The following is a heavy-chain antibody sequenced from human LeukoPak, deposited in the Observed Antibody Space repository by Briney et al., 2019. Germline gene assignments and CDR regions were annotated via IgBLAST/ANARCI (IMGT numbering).Heavy chain of an antibody. Sequence: GESLKISCKGSGYSFTSYSIGWVRQMPGKGLEWMGIIYPGDSDTRYSPSFQGQVTISADKSISTAYLQWSSLKASDTAMYYCARSVDYYDSSGYYFRGGAFDIWGQGTMVTVSS. D-gene: IGHD3-22*01. CDR3: ARSVDYYDSSGYYFRGGAFDI. J-gene: IGHJ3*02. CDR2: IYPGDSDT. CDR1: GYSFTSYS. V-gene: IGHV5-51*01.